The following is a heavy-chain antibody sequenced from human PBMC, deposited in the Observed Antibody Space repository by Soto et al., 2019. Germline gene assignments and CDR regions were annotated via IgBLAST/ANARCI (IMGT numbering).Heavy chain of an antibody. CDR1: GFSLSTSGVG. CDR2: IYWDDDK. CDR3: AHRRGSSAAPYYYYGMDV. V-gene: IGHV2-5*02. J-gene: IGHJ6*02. Sequence: QITLKESGPTLVKPTQTLTLTCTFSGFSLSTSGVGVGWIRQPPGKALEWLALIYWDDDKRYSPSLKSRLTITKDTSKNQVGRTRTNRDPLDTATYYCAHRRGSSAAPYYYYGMDVWGQGTTVTVSS. D-gene: IGHD6-13*01.